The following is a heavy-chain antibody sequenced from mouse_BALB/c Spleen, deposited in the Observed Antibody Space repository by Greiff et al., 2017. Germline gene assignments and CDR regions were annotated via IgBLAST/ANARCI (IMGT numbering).Heavy chain of an antibody. CDR1: GFTFSSFG. D-gene: IGHD4-1*01. J-gene: IGHJ2*01. CDR3: ARDWDWYFDY. V-gene: IGHV5-17*02. Sequence: EVQLVESGGGLVQPGGSRKLSCAASGFTFSSFGMHWVRQAPEKGLEWVAYISSGSSTIYYADTVKGRFTISRDNPKNTLFLQMTSLRSEDTAMYYCARDWDWYFDYWGQGTTLTVSS. CDR2: ISSGSSTI.